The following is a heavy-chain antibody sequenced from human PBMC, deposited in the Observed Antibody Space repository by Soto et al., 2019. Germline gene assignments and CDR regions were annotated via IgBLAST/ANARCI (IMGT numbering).Heavy chain of an antibody. Sequence: ASVKGSCKASGYTFTSYYINWVRQATGQGLEWMGWMNPNSGNTGYAQKFQGRVTMTRNTSISTAYMELSSLRSEDTAVYYCARGSLVLAATGMDWFDTWGQGALVTVSS. J-gene: IGHJ5*02. V-gene: IGHV1-8*01. D-gene: IGHD6-13*01. CDR1: GYTFTSYY. CDR2: MNPNSGNT. CDR3: ARGSLVLAATGMDWFDT.